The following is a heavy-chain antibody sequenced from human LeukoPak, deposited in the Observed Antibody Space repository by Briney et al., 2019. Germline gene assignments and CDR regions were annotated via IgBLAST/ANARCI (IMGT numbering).Heavy chain of an antibody. CDR2: IYYSGST. D-gene: IGHD4-23*01. CDR3: ARPHTVGDAFDI. CDR1: GGSISSYY. J-gene: IGHJ3*02. Sequence: SETLSLTCTVSGGSISSYYWSWIRQPPGKGLEWIGYIYYSGSTNYNPSLKSRVTISVDTSKNQFSLKLSSVTAADTAVYYCARPHTVGDAFDIWGQGTMVTVPS. V-gene: IGHV4-59*08.